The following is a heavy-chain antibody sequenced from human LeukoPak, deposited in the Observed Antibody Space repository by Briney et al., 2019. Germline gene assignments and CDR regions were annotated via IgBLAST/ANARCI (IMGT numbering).Heavy chain of an antibody. CDR1: GGTFSSYA. J-gene: IGHJ6*02. Sequence: ASVKVSCKASGGTFSSYAISWVRQAPGQGLEWMGRIIPILGIANYAQKFQGRVTITADKSTSTAYMELSSLRSEDTAVYYCARDIRDYSSGWYRVYYYYGMDVWGQGTTVTVSS. V-gene: IGHV1-69*04. D-gene: IGHD6-19*01. CDR3: ARDIRDYSSGWYRVYYYYGMDV. CDR2: IIPILGIA.